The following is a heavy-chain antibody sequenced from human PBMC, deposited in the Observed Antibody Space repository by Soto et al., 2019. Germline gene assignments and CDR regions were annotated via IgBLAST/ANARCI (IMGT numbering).Heavy chain of an antibody. CDR3: VPSGVGVVRLDT. V-gene: IGHV3-15*07. Sequence: EVQLVESGGGLAKPGGSLRLSCAASGVILSNTYMDWVRQAPGKGLEWVGRLGSKSDGGTEDYAAPAKGRFTISRDDSQHTLYLQLDSQKSEDAAVYYCVPSGVGVVRLDTWGQGTLVTVSS. CDR1: GVILSNTY. D-gene: IGHD1-26*01. CDR2: LGSKSDGGTE. J-gene: IGHJ5*02.